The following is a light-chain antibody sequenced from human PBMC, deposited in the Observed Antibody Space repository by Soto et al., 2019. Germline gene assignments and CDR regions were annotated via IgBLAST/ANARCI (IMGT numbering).Light chain of an antibody. Sequence: EIVLTQPPGALSLSQGETATLSCRASQSVGSIYLAWYQQKVGQAPRLLIYGASNRATGIPDRFSGSGSGTDFTLTINRLEPEDFAVYYCQQYGISLITFGQGTRLEIK. CDR2: GAS. CDR1: QSVGSIY. V-gene: IGKV3-20*01. CDR3: QQYGISLIT. J-gene: IGKJ5*01.